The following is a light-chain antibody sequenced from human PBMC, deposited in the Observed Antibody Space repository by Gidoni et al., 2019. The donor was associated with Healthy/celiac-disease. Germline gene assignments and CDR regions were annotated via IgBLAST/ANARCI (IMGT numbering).Light chain of an antibody. Sequence: EIVLTQSPGTLSLSPGERATLSCRASQSVSSSYLAWYQQKPGQAPRLLIYGASSRATGIPDRFSGSGSGTDFTLTISRLEPEDFAVYYCLQYGSSPGTFGQXTKLEIK. CDR3: LQYGSSPGT. J-gene: IGKJ2*01. V-gene: IGKV3-20*01. CDR2: GAS. CDR1: QSVSSSY.